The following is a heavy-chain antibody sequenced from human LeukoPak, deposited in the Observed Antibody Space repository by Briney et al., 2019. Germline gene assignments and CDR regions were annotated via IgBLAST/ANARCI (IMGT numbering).Heavy chain of an antibody. CDR1: GFTFSNAW. J-gene: IGHJ5*02. CDR3: TTDQLFKEQQRFRLNWFDP. V-gene: IGHV3-15*01. CDR2: IKSKTDGGTT. Sequence: GGSLRLSCAASGFTFSNAWMSWVRQAPGKGLEWVGRIKSKTDGGTTDYAAPVKGRFTISRDDSKNTLYLQMNSRKTEDTAVYYCTTDQLFKEQQRFRLNWFDPWGQGTLVTVSS. D-gene: IGHD6-13*01.